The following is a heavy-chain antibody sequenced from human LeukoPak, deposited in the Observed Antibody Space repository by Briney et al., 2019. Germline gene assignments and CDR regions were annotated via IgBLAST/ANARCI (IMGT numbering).Heavy chain of an antibody. CDR3: ARGGCSGGSCYPFLDAFDI. CDR2: IYYTGNT. Sequence: SETLSLTCTVSGDSITNYFWSWIRQPPGKGLEWIGYIYYTGNTNYKPSLKSRVTMSVDTSTNQFSLRLRSVTAADTAVYYCARGGCSGGSCYPFLDAFDIWGQGTMVTVSS. D-gene: IGHD2-15*01. J-gene: IGHJ3*02. V-gene: IGHV4-59*01. CDR1: GDSITNYF.